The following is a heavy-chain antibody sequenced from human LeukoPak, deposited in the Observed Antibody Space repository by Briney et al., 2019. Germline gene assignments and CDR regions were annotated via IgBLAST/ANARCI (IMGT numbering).Heavy chain of an antibody. D-gene: IGHD6-13*01. CDR2: INGGNGNT. V-gene: IGHV1-3*01. Sequence: VASVTVSCKASGYTFTSYAMHWVRQAPGQRLEWMGWINGGNGNTKYSQNFQGRVTITRDTSASTTYMELSSLTSEDTAVYYCARGRLSAAAGSEGLWFDPWGQGTLVTVSS. J-gene: IGHJ5*02. CDR3: ARGRLSAAAGSEGLWFDP. CDR1: GYTFTSYA.